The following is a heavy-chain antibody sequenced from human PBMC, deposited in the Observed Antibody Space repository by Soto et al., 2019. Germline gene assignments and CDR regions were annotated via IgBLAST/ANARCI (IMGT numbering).Heavy chain of an antibody. Sequence: QVQLQESGPGLVKPSQTLSLTCTVSGGSISSGGYYWSWIRQHPGKGLEWIGYIYYSGSTYYNPSLKIRVTISVDTCKIQFSLQLSSVTAADTAVYYCARAVVVVSNWFHPWGQGTLVTVSS. J-gene: IGHJ5*02. CDR1: GGSISSGGYY. D-gene: IGHD2-15*01. V-gene: IGHV4-31*03. CDR3: ARAVVVVSNWFHP. CDR2: IYYSGST.